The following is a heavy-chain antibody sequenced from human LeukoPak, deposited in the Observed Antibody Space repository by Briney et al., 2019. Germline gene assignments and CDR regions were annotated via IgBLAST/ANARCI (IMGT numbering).Heavy chain of an antibody. Sequence: PGGSLRLSCAASGFTFNDYWMTWVRQAPGKGLEWVANINQGGSNKYYADSVKGRFTISRDNSKNTLYLQMNSLRAEDTAVYYCAKEGNVLLWFGESQTPFDYWGQGTLVTVSS. CDR3: AKEGNVLLWFGESQTPFDY. J-gene: IGHJ4*02. D-gene: IGHD3-10*01. CDR1: GFTFNDYW. V-gene: IGHV3-7*01. CDR2: INQGGSNK.